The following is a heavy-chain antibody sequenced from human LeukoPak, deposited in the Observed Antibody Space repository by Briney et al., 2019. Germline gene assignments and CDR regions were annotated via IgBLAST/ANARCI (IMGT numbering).Heavy chain of an antibody. J-gene: IGHJ4*02. CDR2: ISSSSSYI. CDR1: GFTFSSYS. CDR3: ARDLHSGGYGD. V-gene: IGHV3-21*01. D-gene: IGHD3-22*01. Sequence: PGGSLRLSCEASGFTFSSYSMNWVRQAPGKGLEWVSSISSSSSYIYYADSVKGRFTISRDNAKNSLYLQMNSLRAEDTAVYYCARDLHSGGYGDWGQGTLVTVSS.